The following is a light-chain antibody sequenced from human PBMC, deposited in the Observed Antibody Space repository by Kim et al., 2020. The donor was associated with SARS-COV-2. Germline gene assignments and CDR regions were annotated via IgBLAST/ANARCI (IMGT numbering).Light chain of an antibody. CDR1: QSVSSNY. J-gene: IGKJ1*01. CDR3: QQYSSSPAT. V-gene: IGKV3-20*01. CDR2: GAS. Sequence: SPGENATLSCQASQSVSSNYLAWYQQKPGQAPRLLIYGASSRATGIPDRFSGSGSGTDFTLTITRLEPEDFAVYYCQQYSSSPATFGQGTKVDIK.